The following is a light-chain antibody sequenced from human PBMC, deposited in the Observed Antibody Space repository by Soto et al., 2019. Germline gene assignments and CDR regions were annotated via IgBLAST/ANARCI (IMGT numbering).Light chain of an antibody. CDR3: ISYTTSTTLV. CDR1: SSDVGGYNY. J-gene: IGLJ3*02. V-gene: IGLV2-14*01. Sequence: QSALTQSPSASGSPGQSVTISCTGTSSDVGGYNYVSWYQQRPGKAPKLMIYEVSNRPSGVSNRFSGSKSGNTASLTISGLQAEDEADYYCISYTTSTTLVFGGGTKLTVL. CDR2: EVS.